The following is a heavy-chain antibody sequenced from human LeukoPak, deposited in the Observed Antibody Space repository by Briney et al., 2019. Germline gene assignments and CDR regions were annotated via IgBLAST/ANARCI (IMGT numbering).Heavy chain of an antibody. CDR3: ARDWGVDS. V-gene: IGHV3-30-3*01. D-gene: IGHD3-10*01. CDR1: GFTFSTYT. CDR2: TSYDGINK. Sequence: GRSLRLSCAASGFTFSTYTMVWVRQAPGKGLEWVAVTSYDGINKYYADSVKGRFTISRDNSKNTLYLQMNSLRAEDTAVYYCARDWGVDSWGEGTLVTVSS. J-gene: IGHJ4*02.